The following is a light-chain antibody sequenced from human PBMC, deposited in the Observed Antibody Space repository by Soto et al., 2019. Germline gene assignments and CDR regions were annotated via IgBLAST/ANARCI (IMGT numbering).Light chain of an antibody. V-gene: IGLV2-14*01. CDR3: SSYTSSRTRV. CDR1: SSDVGGYNY. J-gene: IGLJ1*01. CDR2: DVS. Sequence: QSVLTQPASVSGSPGQSITLSCTGTSSDVGGYNYVSWYQQHPGKAPKLMIYDVSDRPSGVSNRFSGSKSGNTASLTISGLQADDEADYYCSSYTSSRTRVFGTGTKVT.